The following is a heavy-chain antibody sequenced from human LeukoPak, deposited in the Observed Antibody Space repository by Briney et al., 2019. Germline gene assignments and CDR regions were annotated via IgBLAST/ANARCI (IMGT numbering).Heavy chain of an antibody. CDR2: VSSDWGTT. Sequence: PGGSLRLSCSASRFSLSSYNMHWVRQAPGKGLEFVSGVSSDWGTTDYADSARDRFTISRDNSKNTLYLQMSSLRAEDTAIYYCVRGLYGLGWDYWGPGPLVTVSS. CDR3: VRGLYGLGWDY. CDR1: RFSLSSYN. D-gene: IGHD3-10*01. J-gene: IGHJ4*02. V-gene: IGHV3-64D*06.